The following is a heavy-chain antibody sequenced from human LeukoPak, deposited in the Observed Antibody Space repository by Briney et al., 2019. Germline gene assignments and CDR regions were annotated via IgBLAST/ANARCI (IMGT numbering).Heavy chain of an antibody. CDR3: ARGEYSSGWLATNYYYYGMDV. CDR2: IIPIFGTA. CDR1: GGTFSSYA. J-gene: IGHJ6*02. D-gene: IGHD6-13*01. V-gene: IGHV1-69*05. Sequence: SVKVSCKASGGTFSSYAISWVRQAPGQGLEWMGGIIPIFGTANYAQKFQGRVTMTRDTSTSTVYMELSSLRSEDTAVYYCARGEYSSGWLATNYYYYGMDVWGQGTTVTVSS.